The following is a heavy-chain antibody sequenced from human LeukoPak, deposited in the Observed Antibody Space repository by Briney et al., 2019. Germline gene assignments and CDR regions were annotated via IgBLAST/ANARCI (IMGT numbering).Heavy chain of an antibody. Sequence: PSETLSLTCIVSGGSINSGVYYWSWIRQHPGKGLEWIGYIYYSGSTYYNPSLKSRVTISVDTSKNQFSLKLSSVTAADTAVYYCARESVEYCSGGSCYSPLFDSWGQGTLVTVSS. D-gene: IGHD2-15*01. CDR1: GGSINSGVYY. V-gene: IGHV4-31*03. CDR2: IYYSGST. CDR3: ARESVEYCSGGSCYSPLFDS. J-gene: IGHJ4*02.